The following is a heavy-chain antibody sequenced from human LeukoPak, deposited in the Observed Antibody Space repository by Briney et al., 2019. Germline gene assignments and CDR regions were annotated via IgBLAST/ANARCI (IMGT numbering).Heavy chain of an antibody. D-gene: IGHD4-17*01. CDR1: GYSFTSYW. CDR2: FYPGVSDT. V-gene: IGHV5-51*01. CDR3: ARHLDGDPFDY. J-gene: IGHJ4*02. Sequence: GASLQISCEGSGYSFTSYWIGWVRQLAGKGLEWIGIFYPGVSDTIYSPSFQGQVTISADKSISTAYLQWSSLNASDTAMYYCARHLDGDPFDYWGQGTLVTVSS.